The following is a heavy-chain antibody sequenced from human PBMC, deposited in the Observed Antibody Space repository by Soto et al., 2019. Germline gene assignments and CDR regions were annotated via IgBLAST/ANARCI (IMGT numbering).Heavy chain of an antibody. CDR3: ASPITIFGVVINRSTDY. Sequence: GGSLRLSCAASGFTFSSYWMSWVRQAPGKGLEWVANIKQDGSEKYYVDSVKGRFTISRDNAKNSLYLQMNSLRAEDTAVYYCASPITIFGVVINRSTDYWGQGTLVTVSS. J-gene: IGHJ4*02. V-gene: IGHV3-7*05. CDR2: IKQDGSEK. D-gene: IGHD3-3*01. CDR1: GFTFSSYW.